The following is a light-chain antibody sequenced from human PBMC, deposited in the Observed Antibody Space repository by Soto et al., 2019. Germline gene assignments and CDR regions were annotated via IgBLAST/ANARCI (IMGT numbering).Light chain of an antibody. CDR1: QAIRTR. V-gene: IGKV1D-12*01. Sequence: DIQMTQSPSSVSASVGDRVTITCRASQAIRTRLAWYQQKPGKAPKLLIYAASNLQTEVPSRFSGSGSGTDFTLTISSLQPEDFATYYCQQANSFPRTFGQGTKVEIK. CDR3: QQANSFPRT. CDR2: AAS. J-gene: IGKJ1*01.